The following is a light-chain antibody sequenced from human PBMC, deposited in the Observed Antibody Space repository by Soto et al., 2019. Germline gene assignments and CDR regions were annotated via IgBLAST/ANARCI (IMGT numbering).Light chain of an antibody. Sequence: SVLTQPASVSGSPGQSITISCTGTSSDVGGYNYVSWYQQHPGKAPKLMIYEVSNRPSGVSNRFSGSKSGNTASLTISGLQAEDEADYYCSSYTSSSPYVSGTGTKVTVL. V-gene: IGLV2-14*01. CDR3: SSYTSSSPYV. CDR1: SSDVGGYNY. J-gene: IGLJ1*01. CDR2: EVS.